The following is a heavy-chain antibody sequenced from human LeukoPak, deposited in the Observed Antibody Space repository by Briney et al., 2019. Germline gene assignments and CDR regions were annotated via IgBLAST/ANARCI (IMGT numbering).Heavy chain of an antibody. V-gene: IGHV1-46*01. CDR2: INPSGGST. J-gene: IGHJ4*02. CDR1: GYTFTSYY. Sequence: GASVKVSCKASGYTFTSYYMHWVRQAPGQGLEWMGIINPSGGSTSYAQKFQGRVTMTRDTSTSTVYMELSSLRSEDTAVYYCARDLQRSYYYDSSGYYYLWYWGQGTLVTVSS. D-gene: IGHD3-22*01. CDR3: ARDLQRSYYYDSSGYYYLWY.